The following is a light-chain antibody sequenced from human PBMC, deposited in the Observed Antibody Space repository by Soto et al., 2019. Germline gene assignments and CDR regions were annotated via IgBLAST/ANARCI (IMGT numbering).Light chain of an antibody. Sequence: EIWLAQSPATLSVSPGERATLSCRASQSVSSNLAWYQQQPGQAPRLLIFGAATRATGIPVSFSGSGSGTEFTLTIRGLQSEDFALYYCQQYNNWPPTFGQGTKLEIK. J-gene: IGKJ2*01. CDR2: GAA. CDR1: QSVSSN. V-gene: IGKV3-15*01. CDR3: QQYNNWPPT.